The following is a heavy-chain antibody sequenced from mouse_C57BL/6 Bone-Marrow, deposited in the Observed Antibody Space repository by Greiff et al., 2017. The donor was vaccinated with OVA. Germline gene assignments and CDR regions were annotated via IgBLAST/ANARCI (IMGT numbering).Heavy chain of an antibody. CDR3: AREDYYDYPYYAMDY. CDR2: IDPNSGGT. CDR1: GYTFTSYW. Sequence: QVQLKQPGAELVKPGASVKLSCKASGYTFTSYWMHWVKQRPGRGLEWIGRIDPNSGGTKYNEKFKSKATLTVDKPSSTAYMQLSSLTSEDSAVYYCAREDYYDYPYYAMDYWGQGTSVTVSS. V-gene: IGHV1-72*01. J-gene: IGHJ4*01. D-gene: IGHD2-4*01.